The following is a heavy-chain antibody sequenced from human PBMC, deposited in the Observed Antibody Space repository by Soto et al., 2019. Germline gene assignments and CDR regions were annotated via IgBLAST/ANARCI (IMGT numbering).Heavy chain of an antibody. V-gene: IGHV5-10-1*01. D-gene: IGHD3-22*01. CDR2: IDPSDSQT. CDR3: ARQIYDSDTGPNFQYYFDS. CDR1: GYSSARYW. Sequence: PEVTLQISCTGSGYSSARYWIICVRQKPGKGLEWMGRIDPSDSQTYYSPSFRGHVTISVTKSITTVFLQWSSLRASDTAMYYCARQIYDSDTGPNFQYYFDSWGQGTPVTVSS. J-gene: IGHJ4*02.